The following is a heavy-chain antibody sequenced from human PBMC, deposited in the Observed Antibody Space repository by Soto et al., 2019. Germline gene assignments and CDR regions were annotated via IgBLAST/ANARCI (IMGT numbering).Heavy chain of an antibody. V-gene: IGHV4-59*01. CDR2: IYYSGST. D-gene: IGHD5-12*01. CDR3: ARAYGGFDNGLDV. Sequence: SETLSLTCTVSGDSISSYYWTWIRHPPGKGLELIGYIYYSGSTRYNPSLNSRVTISVDMSKNKFSLKLSSVIAADTAVYYCARAYGGFDNGLDVWGQGTVVTVSS. CDR1: GDSISSYY. J-gene: IGHJ6*02.